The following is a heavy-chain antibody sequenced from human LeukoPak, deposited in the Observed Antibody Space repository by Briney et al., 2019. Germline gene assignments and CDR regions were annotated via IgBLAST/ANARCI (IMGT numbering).Heavy chain of an antibody. J-gene: IGHJ4*02. V-gene: IGHV4-39*07. Sequence: TSETLSLTCTVSGGSISSSGYYWGWIRQPPGKGLEWIGSIYHSGSTYYNPSLKSRVTISVDTSKNQFSLKLSSVTAAHTAAYYCARDDYGDYGASDYWGQGTLVTVSS. D-gene: IGHD4-17*01. CDR2: IYHSGST. CDR1: GGSISSSGYY. CDR3: ARDDYGDYGASDY.